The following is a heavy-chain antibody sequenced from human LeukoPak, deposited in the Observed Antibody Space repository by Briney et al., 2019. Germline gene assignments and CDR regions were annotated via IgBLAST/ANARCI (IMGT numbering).Heavy chain of an antibody. CDR2: ISSITSTM. D-gene: IGHD3-16*02. Sequence: PGGSLRLSCAASEFTFSSYTMNWVRQAPGKGLEWVSYISSITSTMYYADSVKGRFTISRDNARNSLYLQMNSLRAEDTAVYYCARGRYYDYVWGSYRYTDYFDYWGQGTLVTVSS. J-gene: IGHJ4*02. CDR3: ARGRYYDYVWGSYRYTDYFDY. V-gene: IGHV3-48*01. CDR1: EFTFSSYT.